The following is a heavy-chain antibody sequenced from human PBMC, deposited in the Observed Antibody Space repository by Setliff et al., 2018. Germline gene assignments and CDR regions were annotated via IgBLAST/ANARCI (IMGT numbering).Heavy chain of an antibody. J-gene: IGHJ4*02. CDR1: GGSISSYY. Sequence: PSETLSLTCTVSGGSISSYYWSWIRQPPGKGLEWIGYIYNSGSTKYNPSLKSRVTLSIDTSKNQFSLKLSSVTAADAALYYCAASRAYTGAVEEWFLPKTFDFWGQGSPVTVSS. D-gene: IGHD3-10*01. CDR3: AASRAYTGAVEEWFLPKTFDF. V-gene: IGHV4-59*12. CDR2: IYNSGST.